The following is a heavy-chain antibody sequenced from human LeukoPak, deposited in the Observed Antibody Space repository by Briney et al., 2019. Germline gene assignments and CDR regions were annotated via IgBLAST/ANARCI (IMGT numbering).Heavy chain of an antibody. CDR3: AREMLLGNTAMVGRYFDY. V-gene: IGHV1-46*01. D-gene: IGHD5-18*01. CDR2: INPSGGST. Sequence: ASVKVSCKASGYTFTSYYMHWVRQAPGQGLEWMGIINPSGGSTSYAQKFQGRVTMTRDTSTSTVYMELSSLRSEDTAVYYCAREMLLGNTAMVGRYFDYWGQGTLVTVSS. CDR1: GYTFTSYY. J-gene: IGHJ4*02.